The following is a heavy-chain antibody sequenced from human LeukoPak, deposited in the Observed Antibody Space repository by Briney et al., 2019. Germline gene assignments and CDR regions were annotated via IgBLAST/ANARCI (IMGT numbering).Heavy chain of an antibody. CDR1: GFAFSSHW. J-gene: IGHJ3*01. Sequence: GGSLRLSCAASGFAFSSHWMHWVRQAPGEGLVWVSRVNGPGDWTHYADSVRGRFIISRDNAENTISLQMNNLRAEDTAVYFCAREVFEGQRQSDAFDVWGQGTMVTVSS. V-gene: IGHV3-74*01. CDR2: VNGPGDWT. CDR3: AREVFEGQRQSDAFDV. D-gene: IGHD6-25*01.